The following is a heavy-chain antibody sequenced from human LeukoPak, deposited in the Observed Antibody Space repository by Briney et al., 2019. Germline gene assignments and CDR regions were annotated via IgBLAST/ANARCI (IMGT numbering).Heavy chain of an antibody. J-gene: IGHJ4*02. CDR3: ARVGANRSYFDY. CDR1: GGSISSYY. CDR2: IYTSGST. V-gene: IGHV4-4*07. D-gene: IGHD1-26*01. Sequence: PSETLSPACTVSGGSISSYYWSWIRQPAGKGLEWIGRIYTSGSTNYNPSLKSRVTMSVDTSKNQFSLKLSSVTAADTAVYYCARVGANRSYFDYWGQGTLVTVSS.